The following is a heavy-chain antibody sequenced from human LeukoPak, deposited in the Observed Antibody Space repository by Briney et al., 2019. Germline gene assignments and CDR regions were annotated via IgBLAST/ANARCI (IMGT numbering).Heavy chain of an antibody. D-gene: IGHD2-2*01. CDR2: ISGSGGST. CDR3: AKDRIPAAAMGAFQY. CDR1: GFTFSSYA. V-gene: IGHV3-23*01. J-gene: IGHJ1*01. Sequence: GGSLRLSCAASGFTFSSYAMSWVRQAPGKGLEWVSAISGSGGSTYYADSVKGRITISRDNSKNTLCLQMNSLRAEDTAVYYCAKDRIPAAAMGAFQYWAQGTLVTVSS.